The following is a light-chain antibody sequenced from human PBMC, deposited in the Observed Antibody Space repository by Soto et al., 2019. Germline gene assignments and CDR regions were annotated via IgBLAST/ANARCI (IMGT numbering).Light chain of an antibody. Sequence: QSALTQPASVSGSPGQSITISCTGSSRDVGPYNLVSWYQHHPGKAPKLLISEVVKRPSGVSNRFSGSKSGNTASLTISGLQAEDEADYYCCSYAGSSMFVFGGGTQLTVL. V-gene: IGLV2-23*02. CDR3: CSYAGSSMFV. CDR2: EVV. J-gene: IGLJ2*01. CDR1: SRDVGPYNL.